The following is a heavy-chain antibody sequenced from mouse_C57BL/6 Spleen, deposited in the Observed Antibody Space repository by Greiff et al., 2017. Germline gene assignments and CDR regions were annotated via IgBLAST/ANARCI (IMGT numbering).Heavy chain of an antibody. CDR3: ARAPYYDGSSQPYFDV. CDR2: IYPGSGST. V-gene: IGHV1-55*01. Sequence: QVQLKQSGAELVKPGASVKMSCKASGYTFTSYWITWVKQRPGQGLEWIGDIYPGSGSTNYNEKFKSKATLTVDTSSSTAYMQLSSLTSEDSAVYYCARAPYYDGSSQPYFDVWGTGTTVTVSS. D-gene: IGHD1-1*01. J-gene: IGHJ1*03. CDR1: GYTFTSYW.